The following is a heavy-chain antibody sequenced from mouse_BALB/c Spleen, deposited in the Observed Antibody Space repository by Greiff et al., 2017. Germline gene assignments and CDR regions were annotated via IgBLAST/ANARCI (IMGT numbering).Heavy chain of an antibody. CDR2: IWAGGST. CDR3: ARVVYDGYSAYAMDY. Sequence: QVQLKQSGPGLVAPSQSLSITCTVSGFSLTSYGVHWVRQPPGKGLEWLGVIWAGGSTNYNSALMSRLSISKDNSKSQVFLKMNSLQTDDTAMYYCARVVYDGYSAYAMDYWGQGTSVTVSS. D-gene: IGHD2-3*01. V-gene: IGHV2-9*02. CDR1: GFSLTSYG. J-gene: IGHJ4*01.